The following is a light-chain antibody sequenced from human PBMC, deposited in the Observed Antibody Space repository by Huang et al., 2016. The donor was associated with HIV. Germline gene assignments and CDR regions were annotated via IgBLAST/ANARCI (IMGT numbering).Light chain of an antibody. Sequence: EIVLTQSPGTLSLSPGERATLSGRASQSISSSYLAGYHQQPGKAPRLVIYGASRRVSGIPDRFSGSGSGTDFTLTISRLEPEDFAVYYCQQYGSSPPTFGQGTKVEIK. V-gene: IGKV3-20*01. J-gene: IGKJ1*01. CDR1: QSISSSY. CDR2: GAS. CDR3: QQYGSSPPT.